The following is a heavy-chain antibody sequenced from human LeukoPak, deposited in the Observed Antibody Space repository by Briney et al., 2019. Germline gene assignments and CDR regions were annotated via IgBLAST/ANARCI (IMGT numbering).Heavy chain of an antibody. CDR1: GFTFSHSW. CDR3: ARARTCGGSCYHFDY. CDR2: IKLDGSDK. V-gene: IGHV3-7*01. D-gene: IGHD2-15*01. J-gene: IGHJ4*02. Sequence: PGGSLRLSCAASGFTSGFTFSHSWMSWVRQAPGKGLEWVVYIKLDGSDKYYVDSVKGRFTISRDNAKNSLYLQMNSLRAEDTAVYYCARARTCGGSCYHFDYWGQGTLVTVSS.